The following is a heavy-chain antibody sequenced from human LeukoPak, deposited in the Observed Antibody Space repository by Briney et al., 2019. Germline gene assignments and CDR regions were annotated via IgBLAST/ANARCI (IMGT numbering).Heavy chain of an antibody. D-gene: IGHD1-26*01. V-gene: IGHV3-23*01. J-gene: IGHJ3*02. CDR2: ISGSGGNT. CDR1: GFTFGSYA. CDR3: AKEMGAAWVDAFDI. Sequence: GGSLRLSCVASGFTFGSYAMSWVRQAPGKGLEWVSAISGSGGNTFYADSVKGQFTISRDNSKNTLYLQMNSLRAEDTAVYYCAKEMGAAWVDAFDIWGQGTMVTVSS.